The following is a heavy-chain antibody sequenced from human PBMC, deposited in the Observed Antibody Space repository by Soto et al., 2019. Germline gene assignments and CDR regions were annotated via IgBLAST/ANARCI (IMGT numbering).Heavy chain of an antibody. CDR2: IVVGSGNT. Sequence: GASVKVSCKASGITFTTSAVQWVRQARGQRLEWIGWIVVGSGNTNYAQKFQERVTITRDMSTSTAYMELSSLRSEDTAVYYCAADKDYYDSSGYFPLPDYWGQGTLVTVSS. CDR3: AADKDYYDSSGYFPLPDY. V-gene: IGHV1-58*01. D-gene: IGHD3-22*01. J-gene: IGHJ4*02. CDR1: GITFTTSA.